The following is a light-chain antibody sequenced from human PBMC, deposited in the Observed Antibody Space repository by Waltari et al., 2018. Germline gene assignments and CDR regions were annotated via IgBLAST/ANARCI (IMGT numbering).Light chain of an antibody. CDR1: QSISKY. CDR3: QNHERLPAT. CDR2: AAS. J-gene: IGKJ1*01. V-gene: IGKV3-20*01. Sequence: LTQSPGTLSLSPGERATLSCRASQSISKYLVWYQQRPGHAPRLLIYAASTRATGIPDRFSGSGFGTDFTLTISRLEPEDFAMYYCQNHERLPATFGQGTKVEIK.